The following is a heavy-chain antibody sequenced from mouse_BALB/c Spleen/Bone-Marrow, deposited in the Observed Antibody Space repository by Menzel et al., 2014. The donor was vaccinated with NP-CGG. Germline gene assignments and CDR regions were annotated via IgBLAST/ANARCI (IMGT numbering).Heavy chain of an antibody. V-gene: IGHV1-80*01. CDR2: IYPGDGDT. J-gene: IGHJ2*01. CDR1: GYVFSTYW. Sequence: QVQLQQSGAELVRPGSSVKISCKSFGYVFSTYWINWVKQRPGQGLEWIGQIYPGDGDTDFNGKFKDKATLTADESSNTAYMRLSSLTSEDSAVYFCARGGISVDYWGQGTTLTVSS. CDR3: ARGGISVDY.